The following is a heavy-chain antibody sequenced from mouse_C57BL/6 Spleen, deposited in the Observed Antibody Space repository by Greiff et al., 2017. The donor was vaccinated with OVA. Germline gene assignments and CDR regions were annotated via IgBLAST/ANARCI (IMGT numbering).Heavy chain of an antibody. V-gene: IGHV1-76*01. CDR3: ARCDYDGVYYAMDY. CDR2: IYPGSGNT. Sequence: LVESGAELVRPGASVKLSCKASGYTFTDYYINWVKQRPGQGLEWIARIYPGSGNTYYNEKFKGKATLTAEKSSSTAYMQLSSLTSEDSAVYFCARCDYDGVYYAMDYWGQGTSVTVSS. CDR1: GYTFTDYY. D-gene: IGHD2-4*01. J-gene: IGHJ4*01.